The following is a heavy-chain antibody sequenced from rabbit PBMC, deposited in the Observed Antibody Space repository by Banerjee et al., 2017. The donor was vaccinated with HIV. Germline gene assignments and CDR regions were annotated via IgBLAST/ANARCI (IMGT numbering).Heavy chain of an antibody. CDR3: ARDYAGDDGYGYALFNL. CDR2: IYAGGSGST. J-gene: IGHJ4*01. V-gene: IGHV1S40*01. CDR1: GFSFSSTYY. Sequence: QSLEESGGDLVKPGASLTLTCTASGFSFSSTYYMCWVRQAPGKGLEWIACIYAGGSGSTYYASWAKGRFTISETSSTTVTLQMTSLTAADTATYFCARDYAGDDGYGYALFNLWGQGTLVTVS. D-gene: IGHD6-1*01.